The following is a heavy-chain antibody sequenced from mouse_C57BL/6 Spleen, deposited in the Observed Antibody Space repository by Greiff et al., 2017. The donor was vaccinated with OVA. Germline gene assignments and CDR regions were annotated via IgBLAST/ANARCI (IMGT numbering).Heavy chain of an antibody. CDR3: APFLFITTGGFDY. CDR1: GFNIKDYY. Sequence: VHVKQSGAELVKPGASVKLSCTASGFNIKDYYMHWVKQRTEQGLEWIGRIDPEDGETKYAPKFQGKATITADTSSNTAYLQLSSLTSEDTAVYYCAPFLFITTGGFDYWGQGTTLTVSS. J-gene: IGHJ2*01. V-gene: IGHV14-2*01. CDR2: IDPEDGET. D-gene: IGHD1-1*01.